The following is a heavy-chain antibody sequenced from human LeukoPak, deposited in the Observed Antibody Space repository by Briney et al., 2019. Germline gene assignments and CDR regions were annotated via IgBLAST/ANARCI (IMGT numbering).Heavy chain of an antibody. J-gene: IGHJ4*02. CDR2: IYYSGNT. V-gene: IGHV4-39*07. CDR3: ARDAEVAAAGVFDY. D-gene: IGHD6-13*01. CDR1: GGSISSSTYY. Sequence: SETLSLTCTVSGGSISSSTYYWGWIRQPPGKGLEWIGNIYYSGNTYYNPSLKSRVAISVDTSKNQFSLKLSSVTAADTAVYYCARDAEVAAAGVFDYWGQGTLVTVSS.